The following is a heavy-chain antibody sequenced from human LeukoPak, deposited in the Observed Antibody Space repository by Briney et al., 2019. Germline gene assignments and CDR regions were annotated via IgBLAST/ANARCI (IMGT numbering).Heavy chain of an antibody. J-gene: IGHJ4*02. V-gene: IGHV4-34*01. Sequence: SETLSLTCGVRGVSFSGNYWSWIRQSPGKGLEWIGEIYQTKYTTYNPSLKSRVTIWADTSVNQLSLTVTSVTAADTAIYYCARIRCSPGDDSCCNYWGRGTLVTVSS. D-gene: IGHD2-21*01. CDR3: ARIRCSPGDDSCCNY. CDR1: GVSFSGNY. CDR2: IYQTKYT.